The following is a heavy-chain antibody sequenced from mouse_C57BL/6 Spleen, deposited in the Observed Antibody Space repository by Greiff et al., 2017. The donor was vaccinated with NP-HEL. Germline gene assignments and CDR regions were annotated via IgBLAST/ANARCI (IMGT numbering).Heavy chain of an antibody. Sequence: VQLQQSGAELVMPGASVKLSCKASGYTFTSYWMHWVKQRPGQGLEWIGEIDPSDSYTNYNQKFKGKSTLTVDKSSSTAYMQLSSLTSEDAAVYYCARCPYDYDRGYFDYWGQGTTLTVSS. CDR3: ARCPYDYDRGYFDY. V-gene: IGHV1-69*01. CDR2: IDPSDSYT. D-gene: IGHD2-4*01. J-gene: IGHJ2*01. CDR1: GYTFTSYW.